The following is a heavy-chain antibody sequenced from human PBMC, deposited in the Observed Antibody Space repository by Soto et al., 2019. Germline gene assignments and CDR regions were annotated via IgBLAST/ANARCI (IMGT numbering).Heavy chain of an antibody. D-gene: IGHD2-21*01. Sequence: ASETLSLTCAVYGGSFSGYYWSWIRQPPGKGLEWIGEINHSGSTNYNPSLKSRVTISVDTSKNQFSLKLSSVTAADTAVYYCARGSMWFRPWGQGTLVTVSS. CDR3: ARGSMWFRP. CDR1: GGSFSGYY. V-gene: IGHV4-34*01. J-gene: IGHJ5*02. CDR2: INHSGST.